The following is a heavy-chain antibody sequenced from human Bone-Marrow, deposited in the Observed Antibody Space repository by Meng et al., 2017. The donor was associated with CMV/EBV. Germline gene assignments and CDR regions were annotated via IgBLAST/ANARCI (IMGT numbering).Heavy chain of an antibody. J-gene: IGHJ4*02. CDR1: GGTFSSYA. CDR3: ARVGLSYYDILTGYYDY. Sequence: SVKVSCKASGGTFSSYAISWVRQAPGQGLEWMGGIIPILGIANYAQKFQGRVTITADKSTSTAYMELSSLRSEDTAVYYCARVGLSYYDILTGYYDYWGQRTLVTVSS. V-gene: IGHV1-69*10. D-gene: IGHD3-9*01. CDR2: IIPILGIA.